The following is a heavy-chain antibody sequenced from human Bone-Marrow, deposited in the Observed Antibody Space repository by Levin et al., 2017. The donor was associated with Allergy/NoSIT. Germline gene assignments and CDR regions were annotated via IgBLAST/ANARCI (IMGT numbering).Heavy chain of an antibody. D-gene: IGHD3-10*01. J-gene: IGHJ6*03. CDR1: GFLFNSYG. CDR2: IWLDGTKQ. V-gene: IGHV3-33*06. Sequence: GGSLRLSCAGSGFLFNSYGMHWVRQAPGKGLEWVAAIWLDGTKQFYAESVQGRFTVSRDNSKNTLELQMNGLRVEDTAVYYCAKERTRELCRGNYYYYHYMEVWGNGATVIVSS. CDR3: AKERTRELCRGNYYYYHYMEV.